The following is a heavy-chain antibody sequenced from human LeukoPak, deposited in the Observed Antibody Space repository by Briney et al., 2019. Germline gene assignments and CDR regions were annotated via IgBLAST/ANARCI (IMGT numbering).Heavy chain of an antibody. D-gene: IGHD6-13*01. CDR2: IYPGNSDT. CDR1: GYSFTNFW. J-gene: IGHJ4*02. V-gene: IGHV5-51*01. CDR3: ARPGYSSPLDY. Sequence: NRGESLKISCKGSGYSFTNFWIGWVRQMPGEGVEWMGIIYPGNSDTRYSPSFQGQITISADKSISTAYLQWSSLKASDTAMYYCARPGYSSPLDYWGQGTLVTVSS.